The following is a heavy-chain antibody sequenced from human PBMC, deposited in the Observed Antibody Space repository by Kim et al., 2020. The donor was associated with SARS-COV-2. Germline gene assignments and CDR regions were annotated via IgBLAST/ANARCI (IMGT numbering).Heavy chain of an antibody. Sequence: GGSLRLSCVTSGFRFSDKDLSWVRQAPGKGLEYVSVIYRDGDTYYADSVKGRFTTSSNNPKNTLYLQKNGLRAEDTATYYCARNVYYYYMDVWGKGTAVTVSS. J-gene: IGHJ6*03. CDR2: IYRDGDT. V-gene: IGHV3-66*01. CDR3: ARNVYYYYMDV. CDR1: GFRFSDKD.